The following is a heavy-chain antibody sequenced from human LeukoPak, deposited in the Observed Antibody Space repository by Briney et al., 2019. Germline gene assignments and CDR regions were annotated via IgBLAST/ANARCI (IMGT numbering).Heavy chain of an antibody. V-gene: IGHV5-51*01. CDR2: IYPGDSDT. D-gene: IGHD6-13*01. Sequence: GESLKISCKGSGYSLTSYWIGWVRQMPGKGLEWMGIIYPGDSDTRYSPSFQGQVTISADKSISTAYLQWSSLKASDTAMYYCARLAAAIDLIDTENYYYYYYMDVWGKGTTVTISS. J-gene: IGHJ6*03. CDR3: ARLAAAIDLIDTENYYYYYYMDV. CDR1: GYSLTSYW.